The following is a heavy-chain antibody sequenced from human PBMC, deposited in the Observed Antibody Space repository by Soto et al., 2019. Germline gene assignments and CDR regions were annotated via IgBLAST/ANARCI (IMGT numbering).Heavy chain of an antibody. D-gene: IGHD3-10*01. CDR1: GLTFGSRA. J-gene: IGHJ4*02. CDR2: ITDTGGDA. V-gene: IGHV3-23*01. CDR3: ARGSTDSYPGSRIFDF. Sequence: GGSLRLSCVASGLTFGSRAMTWVRQAPGEGLQWVSTITDTGGDAKYADSVRGRFVISRDNSKKTLYLQMTSLTAEDSAMYYCARGSTDSYPGSRIFDFWGRGTLVTVS.